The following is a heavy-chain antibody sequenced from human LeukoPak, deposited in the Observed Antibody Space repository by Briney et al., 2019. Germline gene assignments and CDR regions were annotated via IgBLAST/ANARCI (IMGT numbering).Heavy chain of an antibody. V-gene: IGHV4-61*02. CDR3: ARSRPWIRHFDY. CDR1: GGSISSGSYY. Sequence: SQTLSLTCTVSGGSISSGSYYWSWIRQPAGKGLEWIGRIYTSGSTNYNPSLESRVTISVDTSKNQFSLKLSSVTAADTAVYYCARSRPWIRHFDYWGQGTLVTVSS. J-gene: IGHJ4*02. CDR2: IYTSGST. D-gene: IGHD2-2*03.